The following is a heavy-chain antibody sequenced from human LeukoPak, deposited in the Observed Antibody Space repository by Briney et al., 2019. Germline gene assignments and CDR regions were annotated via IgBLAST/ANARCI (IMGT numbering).Heavy chain of an antibody. CDR1: GGSFSGYY. V-gene: IGHV4-34*09. CDR2: INHSGST. J-gene: IGHJ4*02. D-gene: IGHD1-1*01. Sequence: PSETLSLTCAVYGGSFSGYYWSWIRQPPGKGLEWIGEINHSGSTNYNPSLRSRATISKDTSKTQFSLRLNSLTAADTAVYYCARVAAATTNPRFDFWGQGTLVTVSS. CDR3: ARVAAATTNPRFDF.